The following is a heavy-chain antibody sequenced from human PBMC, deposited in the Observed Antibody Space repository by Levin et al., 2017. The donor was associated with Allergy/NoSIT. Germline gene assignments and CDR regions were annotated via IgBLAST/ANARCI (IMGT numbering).Heavy chain of an antibody. CDR3: ARGGHYGSGSYYNLGYYYYGMDG. J-gene: IGHJ6*02. Sequence: PSETLSLTCAVYGGSFSGYYWSWIRQPPGKGLEWIGEINHSGSTNYNPSLKSRVTISVDTSKNQFSLKLSSVTAADTAVYYCARGGHYGSGSYYNLGYYYYGMDGWGQGTTVTVSS. V-gene: IGHV4-34*01. CDR2: INHSGST. D-gene: IGHD3-10*01. CDR1: GGSFSGYY.